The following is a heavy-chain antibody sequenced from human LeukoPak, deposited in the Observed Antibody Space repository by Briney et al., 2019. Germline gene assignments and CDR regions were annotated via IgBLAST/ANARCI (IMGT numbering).Heavy chain of an antibody. Sequence: GGSLRLSCAASGFIFSSYGMHWVRQAPGKGLEWVAFIRDGGSNKYHADSVKGRLTISRDNSKNTLYLEMNSLRDKDTAVYYCAKAYGGNSGAFDLWGQGTMVTVSS. D-gene: IGHD4-23*01. CDR3: AKAYGGNSGAFDL. J-gene: IGHJ3*01. V-gene: IGHV3-30*02. CDR1: GFIFSSYG. CDR2: IRDGGSNK.